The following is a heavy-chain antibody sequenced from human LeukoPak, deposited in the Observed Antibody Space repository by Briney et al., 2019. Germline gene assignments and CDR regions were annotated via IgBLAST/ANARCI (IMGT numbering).Heavy chain of an antibody. CDR1: GFTFSSYG. V-gene: IGHV3-30*18. CDR3: AKAYEYYYYYGMDV. D-gene: IGHD3-3*01. CDR2: ISYDGSNK. J-gene: IGHJ6*02. Sequence: GGSLRLSCAASGFTFSSYGMHWVRQAPGKELEWVAVISYDGSNKYYADSVKGRFTISRDNSKNTLYLQMNSLRAEDTALYYCAKAYEYYYYYGMDVWGQGTTVTVSS.